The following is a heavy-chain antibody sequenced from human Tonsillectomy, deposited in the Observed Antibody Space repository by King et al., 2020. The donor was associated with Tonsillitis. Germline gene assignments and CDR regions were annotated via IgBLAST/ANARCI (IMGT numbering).Heavy chain of an antibody. D-gene: IGHD6-13*01. CDR2: INPSGGST. CDR3: AREYGLGAARVYYYYYYGMDV. J-gene: IGHJ6*02. CDR1: GYTFTSYY. V-gene: IGHV1-46*01. Sequence: QLVQSGAEVKKPGASVKVSCKASGYTFTSYYMHWVRQAPGQGLEWMGIINPSGGSTSYAQKFQGRVTMTRDTSTSTVYMELSSLRSEDTAVYYCAREYGLGAARVYYYYYYGMDVWGQGTTVTVSS.